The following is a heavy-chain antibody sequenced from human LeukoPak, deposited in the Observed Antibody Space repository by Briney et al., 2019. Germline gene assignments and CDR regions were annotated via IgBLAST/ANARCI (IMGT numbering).Heavy chain of an antibody. D-gene: IGHD3-16*02. V-gene: IGHV3-53*01. CDR3: ARANYAYVWGTYRYTHIDY. CDR1: GFTVSSNY. J-gene: IGHJ4*02. Sequence: GGSLRLSCAASGFTVSSNYMSWVRQAPGKGLEWVSVIYSGGSTYYADSVKGRFTISRDNSKNTLYLQMNSLRAEDTAVFYCARANYAYVWGTYRYTHIDYWGQGTLVTVSS. CDR2: IYSGGST.